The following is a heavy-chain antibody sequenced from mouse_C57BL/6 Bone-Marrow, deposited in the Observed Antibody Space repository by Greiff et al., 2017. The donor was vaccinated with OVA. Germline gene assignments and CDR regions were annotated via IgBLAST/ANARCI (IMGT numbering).Heavy chain of an antibody. V-gene: IGHV5-9-1*02. Sequence: EVQLVESGEGLVKPGGSLKLSCAASGFTFSSYAMSWVRQTPEKRLEWVAYISSGGDYIYYADTVKGRFTISRDNARNTLYLQMSSLKSEDTAMYYCTRVGYYGSRGYFDYWGQGTTLTVSS. CDR2: ISSGGDYI. J-gene: IGHJ2*01. CDR3: TRVGYYGSRGYFDY. D-gene: IGHD1-1*01. CDR1: GFTFSSYA.